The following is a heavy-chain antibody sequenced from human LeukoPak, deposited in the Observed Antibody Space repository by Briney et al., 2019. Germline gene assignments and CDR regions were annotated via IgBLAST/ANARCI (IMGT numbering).Heavy chain of an antibody. J-gene: IGHJ4*02. CDR2: ISGSGGST. D-gene: IGHD1-26*01. CDR3: AKFSGSYSGIFDY. Sequence: GGSLRLSCAASGFTFSSNAMSWVRQAPGKGLEWVSAISGSGGSTYYADSVKGRFTISRDNSKNTLYLQMNSLRAEDTAVYYCAKFSGSYSGIFDYWGQGTLVTVSS. V-gene: IGHV3-23*01. CDR1: GFTFSSNA.